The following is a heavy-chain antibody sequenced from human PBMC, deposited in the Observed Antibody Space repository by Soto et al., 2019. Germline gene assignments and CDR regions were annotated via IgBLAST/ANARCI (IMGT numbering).Heavy chain of an antibody. J-gene: IGHJ4*02. D-gene: IGHD5-12*01. CDR3: AKGHVSDISRILFDY. V-gene: IGHV3-23*01. CDR1: GFTFSIYA. Sequence: GGSLRLSCAASGFTFSIYALSWVRQAPGKGLEWVSAISGSGGTTYYADSVKGRFTISRDNSKNTVYLQVNSLRAEDTAVYYCAKGHVSDISRILFDYWGQGTLVTVSS. CDR2: ISGSGGTT.